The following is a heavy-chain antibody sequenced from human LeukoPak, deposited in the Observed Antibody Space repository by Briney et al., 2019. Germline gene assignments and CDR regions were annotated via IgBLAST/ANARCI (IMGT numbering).Heavy chain of an antibody. CDR3: ARNPVTGTNPKFDY. CDR2: IYTSGNT. J-gene: IGHJ4*02. CDR1: GGSISNYF. D-gene: IGHD1-1*01. Sequence: PSETLSPTCTVSGGSISNYFWSWIRQPAGKGLEWIGRIYTSGNTNYNPSLKSRVTMSVDTSKNQFSLNLSSVTAADTAVYYCARNPVTGTNPKFDYWGQGTLVTVS. V-gene: IGHV4-4*07.